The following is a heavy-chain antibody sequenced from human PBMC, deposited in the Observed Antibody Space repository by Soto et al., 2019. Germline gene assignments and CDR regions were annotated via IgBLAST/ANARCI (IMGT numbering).Heavy chain of an antibody. D-gene: IGHD5-12*01. CDR1: GFTFSSYA. V-gene: IGHV3-23*01. Sequence: EVQLLESGGGLVQPGGSLRLSCAASGFTFSSYAMNWVRQAPGKGLEWVSAISGSGGSTYYADSVKGRFTISRDNSKNTLYLQMNSLRAEDTAVYYCAKDSGYDVALDYWGQGTLVTVSS. CDR2: ISGSGGST. CDR3: AKDSGYDVALDY. J-gene: IGHJ4*02.